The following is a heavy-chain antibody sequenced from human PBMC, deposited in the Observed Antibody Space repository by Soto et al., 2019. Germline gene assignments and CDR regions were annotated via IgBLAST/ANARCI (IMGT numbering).Heavy chain of an antibody. Sequence: GESLKISCKGSGYSFAGYWITWVRQKPGKGLEWMGRIDPSDSQAYYSPSFRGHVTISVTKSITTVFLQWSSLRASDTAMYYCARQIYDSDTGPNFQYYFDSWGQGTPVTVSS. CDR2: IDPSDSQA. D-gene: IGHD3-22*01. CDR1: GYSFAGYW. V-gene: IGHV5-10-1*01. CDR3: ARQIYDSDTGPNFQYYFDS. J-gene: IGHJ4*02.